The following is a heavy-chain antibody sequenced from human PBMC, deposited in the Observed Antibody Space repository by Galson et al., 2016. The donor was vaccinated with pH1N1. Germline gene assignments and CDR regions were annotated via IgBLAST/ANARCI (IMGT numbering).Heavy chain of an antibody. Sequence: PALVKPTQTLTLTCTVSGFSLDTSGVGVGWIRQPPGKALEWLGDICWNDEKRYSPSLRNSLTITTDASKNQVVLTMTNVDPVDTATYFCAHRRSPYVDFCGGPNWFDSWGQGTLVIVSS. CDR2: ICWNDEK. D-gene: IGHD3-3*01. V-gene: IGHV2-5*01. CDR3: AHRRSPYVDFCGGPNWFDS. CDR1: GFSLDTSGVG. J-gene: IGHJ5*01.